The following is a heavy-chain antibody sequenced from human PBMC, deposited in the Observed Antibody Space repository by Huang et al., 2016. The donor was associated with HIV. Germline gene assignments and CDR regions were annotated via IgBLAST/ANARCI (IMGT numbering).Heavy chain of an antibody. CDR3: ARGRGDARGFLGLDF. Sequence: QVQLHQWGAGLLKPSETLSLTCAVYGGSFSGPNWTWIRPTPGQGREWSGGINHSGRTDYSPSLKRRVTISLDTSKNQFSLRLRSVTAADTAVYYCARGRGDARGFLGLDFWGQGTLVTVSS. D-gene: IGHD3-16*01. CDR2: INHSGRT. V-gene: IGHV4-34*01. J-gene: IGHJ4*02. CDR1: GGSFSGPN.